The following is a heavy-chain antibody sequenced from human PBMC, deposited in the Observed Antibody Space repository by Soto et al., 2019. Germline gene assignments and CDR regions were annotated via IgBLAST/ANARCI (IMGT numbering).Heavy chain of an antibody. Sequence: HPGGSLRLSCAASGFTFSSYAMSWVRQAPGKGLEWVSAISGSGGSTYYADSVKGLFTISRDNSKNTLYVQMNSLRAEDTAVYYGANSGPSPFDYWGQGTLVTVSS. J-gene: IGHJ4*02. CDR2: ISGSGGST. CDR1: GFTFSSYA. V-gene: IGHV3-23*01. CDR3: ANSGPSPFDY. D-gene: IGHD5-12*01.